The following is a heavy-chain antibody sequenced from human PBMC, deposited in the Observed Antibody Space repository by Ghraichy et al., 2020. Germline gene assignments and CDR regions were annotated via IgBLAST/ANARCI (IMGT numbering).Heavy chain of an antibody. D-gene: IGHD3-22*01. J-gene: IGHJ3*02. CDR1: GFTFSSYA. CDR3: ITMMVDAFDI. Sequence: GGSLRLSCAASGFTFSSYAMHWVRQAPGKGLEWVAVISYDGSNKYYADSVKGRFTISRDNSKNTLYLQMNSLRAEDTAVYYCITMMVDAFDIWGQGTMVTVSS. V-gene: IGHV3-30-3*01. CDR2: ISYDGSNK.